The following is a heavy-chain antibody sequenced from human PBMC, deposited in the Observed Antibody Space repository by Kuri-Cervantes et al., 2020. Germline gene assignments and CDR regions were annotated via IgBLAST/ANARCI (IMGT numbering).Heavy chain of an antibody. J-gene: IGHJ5*02. D-gene: IGHD3-22*01. CDR1: GGSISSSSYY. CDR3: AGDWGYYDSSGYYYGTTDNWFDP. CDR2: IYYSGST. Sequence: SETLSLTCTVSGGSISSSSYYWGWIRQPPGKGLEWIGSIYYSGSTYYNPSLKSRVTMSVDTSKNQFSLKLSSVTAADTAVYYCAGDWGYYDSSGYYYGTTDNWFDPWGQGTLVTVSS. V-gene: IGHV4-39*07.